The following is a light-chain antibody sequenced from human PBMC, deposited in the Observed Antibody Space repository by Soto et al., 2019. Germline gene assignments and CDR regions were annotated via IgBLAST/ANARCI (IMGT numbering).Light chain of an antibody. V-gene: IGLV1-44*01. Sequence: QAVLTQPPSASGTPGQRVTISCSGRYSNIRTNTVNWYQKLPGTAPKLLIYTNDHRPSGVPDRFSASKSGTTASLAISGLQSEDEAEYYCAAWDASRNALVFGGGTKVTVL. CDR3: AAWDASRNALV. J-gene: IGLJ3*02. CDR2: TND. CDR1: YSNIRTNT.